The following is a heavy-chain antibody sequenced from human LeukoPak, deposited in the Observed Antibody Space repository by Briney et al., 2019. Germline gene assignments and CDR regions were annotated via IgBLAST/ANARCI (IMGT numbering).Heavy chain of an antibody. CDR3: AKDLPIYCSGGSCSPLDY. CDR1: GFTFSSYG. J-gene: IGHJ4*02. D-gene: IGHD2-15*01. Sequence: PGGSLRLSCAASGFTFSSYGMHWVRQAPGKGLEWVAFIRYDGSNKYYADSVKGRFTISRDNSKNTLYLQMNSLRAEDTAVYYCAKDLPIYCSGGSCSPLDYWGQGTLVTVSS. CDR2: IRYDGSNK. V-gene: IGHV3-30*02.